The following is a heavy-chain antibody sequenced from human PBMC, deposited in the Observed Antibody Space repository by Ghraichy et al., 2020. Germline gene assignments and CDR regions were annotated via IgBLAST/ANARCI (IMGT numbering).Heavy chain of an antibody. CDR2: INHSGST. D-gene: IGHD2-21*02. CDR3: ARRPQAYCGGDCYSYYDY. J-gene: IGHJ4*02. Sequence: SETRSLTCAVYGGSFSGYYWSWIRQPPGKGLEWIGEINHSGSTNYNPSLKSRVTISVDTSKNQFSLKLSSVTAADTAVYYCARRPQAYCGGDCYSYYDYWGQGTLVTVSS. CDR1: GGSFSGYY. V-gene: IGHV4-34*01.